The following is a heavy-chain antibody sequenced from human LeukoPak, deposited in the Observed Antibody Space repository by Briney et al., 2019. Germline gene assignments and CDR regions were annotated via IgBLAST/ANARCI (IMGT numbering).Heavy chain of an antibody. CDR1: GFTFSSYS. Sequence: PGGSLRLSCAASGFTFSSYSMNWVRQAPGKGLEWVSGINWNGGSTGYADSVKGRFTISRDNAKNSLYLQMNSLRAEDTALYYCARDLTGDAYWGQGTLVTVSS. CDR3: ARDLTGDAY. CDR2: INWNGGST. J-gene: IGHJ4*02. V-gene: IGHV3-20*04. D-gene: IGHD7-27*01.